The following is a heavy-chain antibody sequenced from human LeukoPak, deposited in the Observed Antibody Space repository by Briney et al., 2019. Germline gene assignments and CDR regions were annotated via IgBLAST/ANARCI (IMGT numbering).Heavy chain of an antibody. V-gene: IGHV3-23*01. Sequence: AGGSLRLSCVAPGFSFGNYAMSWVSQAPGKGLQWVSQISGTGGATWYAGFARDRFTISRDNSKKTLYLQMSGLRVEDTAMYYCVKDPRDTYGTNWFVSWGQGTLLIVSS. CDR3: VKDPRDTYGTNWFVS. J-gene: IGHJ5*01. CDR2: ISGTGGAT. CDR1: GFSFGNYA. D-gene: IGHD2-21*01.